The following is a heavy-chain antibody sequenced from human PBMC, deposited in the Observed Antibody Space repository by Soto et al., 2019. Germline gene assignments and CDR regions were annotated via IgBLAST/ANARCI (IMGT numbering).Heavy chain of an antibody. CDR1: GGSISSGGTGSY. J-gene: IGHJ4*02. D-gene: IGHD1-1*01. CDR2: IYYTGNT. CDR3: ASGHDAYKVRY. Sequence: QVQLQESGPGLVKPSQTLSLTCTVSGGSISSGGTGSYWTWIRQLPGKGLEWIGYIYYTGNTYYTSSXKXCPTISIDTSENQFSRKLTSVTAAATAVYFCASGHDAYKVRYWGQGTLVTVSS. V-gene: IGHV4-31*03.